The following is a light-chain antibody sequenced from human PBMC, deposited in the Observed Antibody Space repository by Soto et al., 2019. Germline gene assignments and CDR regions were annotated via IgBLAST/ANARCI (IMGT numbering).Light chain of an antibody. J-gene: IGKJ2*01. V-gene: IGKV3-20*01. CDR2: GAS. Sequence: EIVLTQSPGTLSLSPGERATLSCRASQSVSSSYLAWYQQKPGQAPRLVIYGASSRPTGIPDRFSGSGSGTAFTLTISRLASEDFAVYYCQQYGSSPRTFGQGTKLEIK. CDR1: QSVSSSY. CDR3: QQYGSSPRT.